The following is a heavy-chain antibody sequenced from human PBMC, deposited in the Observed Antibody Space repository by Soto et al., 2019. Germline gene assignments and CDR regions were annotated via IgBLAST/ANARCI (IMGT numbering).Heavy chain of an antibody. V-gene: IGHV4-30-4*01. CDR1: GGSISSGDYY. D-gene: IGHD6-6*01. CDR2: IYYSGST. Sequence: SATLSLTCTVSGGSISSGDYYWSWIRQPPGKGLEWIGYIYYSGSTYYNPSLKSRVTISVDTSKNQFSLKLSSVTAADTAVYYCARARAARHFLDYWGQGTLVTVYS. J-gene: IGHJ4*02. CDR3: ARARAARHFLDY.